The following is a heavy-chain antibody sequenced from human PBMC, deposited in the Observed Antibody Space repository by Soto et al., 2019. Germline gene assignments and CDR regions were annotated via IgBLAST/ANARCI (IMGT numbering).Heavy chain of an antibody. CDR3: ARDRFGYDSNWFDP. CDR1: GYSFTSYW. Sequence: GESLKISCKGSGYSFTSYWIGWVRQMPGKGLEWMGIIYPGDSDTRYSPSFQGQVTISADKSISTAYLQWRSLRSDDTAVYYCARDRFGYDSNWFDPWGQGTLVTVSS. V-gene: IGHV5-51*01. CDR2: IYPGDSDT. J-gene: IGHJ5*02. D-gene: IGHD5-12*01.